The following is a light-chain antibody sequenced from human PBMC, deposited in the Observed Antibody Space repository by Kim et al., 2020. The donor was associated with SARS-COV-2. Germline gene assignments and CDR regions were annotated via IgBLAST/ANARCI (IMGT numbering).Light chain of an antibody. Sequence: GQSITISCTGTSSDVCAYNYVSWYQQHPGKAPKLLIYDAIKRPSGVADRFSASKSGNAASLTISGLQAEDEADYYCLSYTSTSSYVFGTGTKVTVL. J-gene: IGLJ1*01. V-gene: IGLV2-14*04. CDR3: LSYTSTSSYV. CDR2: DAI. CDR1: SSDVCAYNY.